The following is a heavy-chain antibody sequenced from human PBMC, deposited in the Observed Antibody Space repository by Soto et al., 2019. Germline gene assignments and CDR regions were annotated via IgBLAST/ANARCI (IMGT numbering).Heavy chain of an antibody. Sequence: QVQLQQWGAGLLKPSETLSLTCAVYGGSFSGYYWSWIRQPPGKGLEWIGEINHSGSTNYNPSLKSRVTISVDTSKNQFSLKLSSVTAADTAVYYCARGGRKTARIGVYGMDVWGQGTTVTVSS. J-gene: IGHJ6*02. CDR2: INHSGST. D-gene: IGHD3-16*02. V-gene: IGHV4-34*01. CDR1: GGSFSGYY. CDR3: ARGGRKTARIGVYGMDV.